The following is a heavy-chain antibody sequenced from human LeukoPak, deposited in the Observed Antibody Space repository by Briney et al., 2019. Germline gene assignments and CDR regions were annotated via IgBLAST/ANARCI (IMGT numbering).Heavy chain of an antibody. J-gene: IGHJ4*02. CDR2: ISAYNGNT. CDR3: ARDRPDYYGSGSSYYLDY. Sequence: ASVKVSCKASGYTFTSYGISWVRQAPGQGLEWMGWISAYNGNTNYAQKLQGRVTMTTDTSTSTAYMELRSLRSDDTAVYYCARDRPDYYGSGSSYYLDYWGQGTLVTVSS. V-gene: IGHV1-18*01. D-gene: IGHD3-10*01. CDR1: GYTFTSYG.